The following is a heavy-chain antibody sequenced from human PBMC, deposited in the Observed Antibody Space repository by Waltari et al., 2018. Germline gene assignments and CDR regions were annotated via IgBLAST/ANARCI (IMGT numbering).Heavy chain of an antibody. CDR1: GGTFSSYA. J-gene: IGHJ6*02. CDR3: ARTKYQLLFGRYYYYYGMDV. Sequence: QVQLVQSGAEVKKPGSSVKVSCKASGGTFSSYAISWVRQAPGQWLEWMGGINPVFGTANSAQKVKARVSITAGESTSTAYMELSSLGSEDTAVYYCARTKYQLLFGRYYYYYGMDVWGQGTTVTVSS. V-gene: IGHV1-69*01. CDR2: INPVFGTA. D-gene: IGHD2-2*01.